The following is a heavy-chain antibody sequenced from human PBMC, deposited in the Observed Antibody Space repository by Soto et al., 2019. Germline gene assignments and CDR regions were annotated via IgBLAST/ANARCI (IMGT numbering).Heavy chain of an antibody. J-gene: IGHJ3*02. CDR2: ISAYNGNT. D-gene: IGHD3-22*01. CDR1: GYTFTSYA. CDR3: ARGNYYDSSGYYRPSGHDAFDI. Sequence: ASVKVSCKAAGYTFTSYAMHWVRQAPGQGLEWMGWISAYNGNTNYAQKLQGRVTMTTDTSTSTAYMELRSLRSDDTAVYYCARGNYYDSSGYYRPSGHDAFDIWGQGRMVTVSS. V-gene: IGHV1-18*01.